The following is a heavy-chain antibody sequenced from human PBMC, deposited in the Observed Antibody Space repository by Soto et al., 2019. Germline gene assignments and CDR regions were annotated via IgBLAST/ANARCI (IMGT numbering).Heavy chain of an antibody. CDR3: ARGDGRGTAMITYYYYGMDV. D-gene: IGHD5-18*01. CDR2: IYPGDSDT. J-gene: IGHJ6*02. V-gene: IGHV5-51*01. CDR1: GYSFTSYW. Sequence: LGESLKISCKGSGYSFTSYWIGWVRQMPGKGLEWMGIIYPGDSDTRYSPSFQGQVTISADKSISTAYLQWSSLKASDTAMYYWARGDGRGTAMITYYYYGMDVWGQGTTVTVSS.